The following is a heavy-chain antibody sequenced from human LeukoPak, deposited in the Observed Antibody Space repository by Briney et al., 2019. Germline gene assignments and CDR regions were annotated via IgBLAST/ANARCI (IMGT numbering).Heavy chain of an antibody. CDR3: AREGGGAGPYYYYYYMDV. CDR1: GGSISSGSYY. CDR2: IYTSGST. Sequence: SETLSLTCTVSGGSISSGSYYWSWIRQPAGKGLEWIGRIYTSGSTNYNPSLKSRVTISVDTSKNQFSLKLSSVTAADTAVYYCAREGGGAGPYYYYYYMDVWGKGTTVTVSS. J-gene: IGHJ6*03. V-gene: IGHV4-61*02. D-gene: IGHD3-16*01.